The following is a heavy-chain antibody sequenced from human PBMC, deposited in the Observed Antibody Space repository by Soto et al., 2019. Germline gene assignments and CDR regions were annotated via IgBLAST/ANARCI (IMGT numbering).Heavy chain of an antibody. CDR2: INAGNGNT. CDR1: GYTFTSYA. J-gene: IGHJ4*02. CDR3: ARDLAYGIPDY. Sequence: QVQLVQSGAEVKKPGASMKVSCKASGYTFTSYAMHWVRQAPGQRLEWMGWINAGNGNTKYSQNFQGRVTITRDTSASTAYMELSSLRSEDTAVYYCARDLAYGIPDYWGQGTLVTVSS. D-gene: IGHD2-21*01. V-gene: IGHV1-3*01.